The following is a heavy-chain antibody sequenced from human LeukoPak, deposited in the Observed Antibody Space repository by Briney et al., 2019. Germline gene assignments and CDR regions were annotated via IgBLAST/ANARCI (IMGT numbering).Heavy chain of an antibody. J-gene: IGHJ6*03. CDR2: IYYSGST. Sequence: SETLSLTCTVSGGSISSSSYYWGWIRQPPGKGLEWIGSIYYSGSTYYNPSLKSRVTISVDKSKNQFSLKLNSVTAADTAVYYCAKKDYYYMDVWGKGTAVTVSS. CDR3: AKKDYYYMDV. V-gene: IGHV4-39*07. CDR1: GGSISSSSYY.